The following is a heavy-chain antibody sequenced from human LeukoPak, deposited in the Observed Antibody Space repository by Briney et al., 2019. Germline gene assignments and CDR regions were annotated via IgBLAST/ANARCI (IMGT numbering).Heavy chain of an antibody. Sequence: PGGSLRLSCAASGFTFSSYAMHWVRQAPGKGLEWVAVISYDGSNKYYADSVKGRFTISRDNSKNTLYLQMNSLRAEDTAVYYCARGLVLMGRRPSYFDYWGQGTLVTVSS. D-gene: IGHD2-8*01. V-gene: IGHV3-30-3*01. J-gene: IGHJ4*02. CDR2: ISYDGSNK. CDR3: ARGLVLMGRRPSYFDY. CDR1: GFTFSSYA.